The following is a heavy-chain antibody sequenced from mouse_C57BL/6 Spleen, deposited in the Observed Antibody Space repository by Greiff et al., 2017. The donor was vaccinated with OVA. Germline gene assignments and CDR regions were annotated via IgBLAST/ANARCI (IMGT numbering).Heavy chain of an antibody. D-gene: IGHD2-2*01. CDR2: IYPGDGDT. V-gene: IGHV1-82*01. J-gene: IGHJ2*01. CDR3: AREGMVTTLDY. Sequence: QVQLQQSGPELVKPWASVKISCKASGYAFSSSWMNWVKQRPGKGLEWIGRIYPGDGDTNYNGQFKGKATLTADKSSSTAYMQLSSLTAEDSAVYFCAREGMVTTLDYWGQGTTLTVSS. CDR1: GYAFSSSW.